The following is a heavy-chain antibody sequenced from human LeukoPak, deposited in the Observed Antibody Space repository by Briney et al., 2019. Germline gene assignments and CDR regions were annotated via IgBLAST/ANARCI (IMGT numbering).Heavy chain of an antibody. CDR1: GGSFSGYY. CDR3: ASNRGYSSSWYWFDWFDP. J-gene: IGHJ5*02. D-gene: IGHD6-13*01. V-gene: IGHV4-34*01. Sequence: SETLSLTCAVYGGSFSGYYWSWIRQPPGKGLEWIGEIKHSGSTNYNPSLKSRVTISVDTSKNQFSLKLSSVTAADTAVYYYASNRGYSSSWYWFDWFDPWGQGTLVTVSS. CDR2: IKHSGST.